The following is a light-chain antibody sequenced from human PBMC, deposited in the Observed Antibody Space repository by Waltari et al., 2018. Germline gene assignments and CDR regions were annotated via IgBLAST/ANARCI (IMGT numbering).Light chain of an antibody. Sequence: IVLTQSPATLSLSPGEIATLTCRASQSVSSYLAWYQQKPGQAPRLLIYDASNRATGIPARFSGSGSGTDFTLTISSLEPEDFAVYYCQQRSNWPLFTFGPGTKVDIK. CDR2: DAS. J-gene: IGKJ3*01. CDR3: QQRSNWPLFT. CDR1: QSVSSY. V-gene: IGKV3-11*01.